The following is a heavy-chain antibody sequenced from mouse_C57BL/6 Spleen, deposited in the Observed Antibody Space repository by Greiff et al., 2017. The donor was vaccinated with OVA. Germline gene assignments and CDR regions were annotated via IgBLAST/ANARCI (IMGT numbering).Heavy chain of an antibody. D-gene: IGHD2-1*01. CDR3: ARSIYDGNYGYFDV. V-gene: IGHV1-53*01. CDR1: GYTFTSYW. CDR2: INPSNGGT. Sequence: QFQLQQSGTELVKPGASVKLSCKASGYTFTSYWMHWVKQRPGQGLEWIGNINPSNGGTTYNEQFKSKATLTVDKSSSTAYMQLSSLTSEDSAIYYCARSIYDGNYGYFDVWGTGTTVTVSS. J-gene: IGHJ1*03.